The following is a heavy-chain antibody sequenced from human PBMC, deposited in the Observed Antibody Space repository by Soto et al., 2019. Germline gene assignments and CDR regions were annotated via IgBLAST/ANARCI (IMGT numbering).Heavy chain of an antibody. CDR1: GRSLNDYY. J-gene: IGHJ6*02. Sequence: SETLSLTCAVYGRSLNDYYWSWIRQPPGKGLEWIGEVNHRGGTNYNSSLKSRVTISVDTSKNQFSLELNSVTAADTAVYYCASVYYYYYYGMDVWGQGTTVTVSS. CDR2: VNHRGGT. CDR3: ASVYYYYYYGMDV. V-gene: IGHV4-34*01.